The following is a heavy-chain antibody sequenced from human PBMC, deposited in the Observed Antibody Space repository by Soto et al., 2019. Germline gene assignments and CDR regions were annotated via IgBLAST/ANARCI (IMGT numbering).Heavy chain of an antibody. CDR2: INAGNGNT. CDR1: GYTFTSYA. J-gene: IGHJ6*02. Sequence: QVQLVQSGAEVKKPGASVKVSCKASGYTFTSYAMHWVRQAPGQRLEWMGWINAGNGNTKYSQKFQGRVTITRDTSATTVYMELSSLRSEDTAVYYCARECCSSTSCYGFYGIDVWGQGTTVTVS. CDR3: ARECCSSTSCYGFYGIDV. D-gene: IGHD2-2*01. V-gene: IGHV1-3*01.